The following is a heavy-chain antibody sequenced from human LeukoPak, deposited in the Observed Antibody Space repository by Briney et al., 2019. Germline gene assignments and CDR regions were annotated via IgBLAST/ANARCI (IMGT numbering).Heavy chain of an antibody. V-gene: IGHV4-39*01. CDR3: ARHNLEVAAFNWFDP. D-gene: IGHD6-19*01. J-gene: IGHJ5*02. CDR1: GGSISSSSYY. Sequence: SETLSLTCTVSGGSISSSSYYWGWIRQPPGKGLEWIGSFYYSGSTYYNPSLKSRVTISVDTSKNQFSLKLSSVTAADTAVYYCARHNLEVAAFNWFDPWGQGTLVTVSS. CDR2: FYYSGST.